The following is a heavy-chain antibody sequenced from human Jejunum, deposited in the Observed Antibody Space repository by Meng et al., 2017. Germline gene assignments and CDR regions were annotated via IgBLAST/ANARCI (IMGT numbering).Heavy chain of an antibody. CDR3: ARVDCTGGNCYIFDY. Sequence: GGSLRLSCAASGFTFSNNWMGWVRQAPGKGLEWVANIKTDGSEKYYLNSVKGRFTISRDNAKNSVYPQMSSLRAGDTAVYYCARVDCTGGNCYIFDYWGQGTLVTVSS. J-gene: IGHJ4*02. V-gene: IGHV3-7*01. CDR1: GFTFSNNW. D-gene: IGHD2-15*01. CDR2: IKTDGSEK.